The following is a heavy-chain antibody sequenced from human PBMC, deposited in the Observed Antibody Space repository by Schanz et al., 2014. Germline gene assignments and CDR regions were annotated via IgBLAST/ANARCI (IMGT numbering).Heavy chain of an antibody. CDR1: GGSIISSTW. J-gene: IGHJ4*02. CDR3: VRGVGAWEQRIFDY. D-gene: IGHD1-26*01. V-gene: IGHV4-4*02. CDR2: IYHNGDT. Sequence: QVLLQESGPGVVKPSGTLSLTCAVSGGSIISSTWWGWVRQPPGKGLEWIGEIYHNGDTSFNPSLKGRAPISVNKSKKEFSLGLASLTAADTALYYCVRGVGAWEQRIFDYWGKGTLVTVSS.